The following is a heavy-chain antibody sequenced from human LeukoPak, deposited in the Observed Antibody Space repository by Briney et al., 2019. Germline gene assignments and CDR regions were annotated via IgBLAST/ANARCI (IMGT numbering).Heavy chain of an antibody. D-gene: IGHD5-18*01. J-gene: IGHJ4*02. CDR3: AKSTGYSYGLGRIYYFDY. CDR1: GFTFDDYA. V-gene: IGHV3-9*01. Sequence: PGRSLRLSCAASGFTFDDYAMHWARQAPGKGLEWVSGISWNSGSIGYADSVKGRFTISRDNARNSLYLQMNSLRAEDTALYYCAKSTGYSYGLGRIYYFDYWGQGTLVTVSS. CDR2: ISWNSGSI.